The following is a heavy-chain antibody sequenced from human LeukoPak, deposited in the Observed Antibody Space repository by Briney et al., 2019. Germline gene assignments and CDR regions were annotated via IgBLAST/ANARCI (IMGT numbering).Heavy chain of an antibody. D-gene: IGHD2-2*01. V-gene: IGHV3-23*01. CDR3: AKRWDIVVVPAAPDDAFDI. Sequence: PGGSLRLSCAASGFTFSSYAMNWVRQAPGKGLEWVSAISGSGGSTYYADSVKGRFTISRDNSKNTLYLQMNSLRAEDTAVYYCAKRWDIVVVPAAPDDAFDIWGQGTMVTVSS. CDR1: GFTFSSYA. CDR2: ISGSGGST. J-gene: IGHJ3*02.